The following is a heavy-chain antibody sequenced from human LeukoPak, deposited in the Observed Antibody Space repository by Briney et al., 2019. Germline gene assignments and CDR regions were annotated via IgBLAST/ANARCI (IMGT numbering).Heavy chain of an antibody. CDR1: GYTFTGYY. Sequence: ASVKVSCKASGYTFTGYYMHWVRQAPGQGLEWMGIINPSGGSTSYAQKFQGRVTMTRDMSTSTVYMELSSLRSEDTAVYYCSKVQQWLGAPEDYYYYMDVWGKGTTVTISS. D-gene: IGHD6-19*01. CDR3: SKVQQWLGAPEDYYYYMDV. V-gene: IGHV1-46*01. CDR2: INPSGGST. J-gene: IGHJ6*03.